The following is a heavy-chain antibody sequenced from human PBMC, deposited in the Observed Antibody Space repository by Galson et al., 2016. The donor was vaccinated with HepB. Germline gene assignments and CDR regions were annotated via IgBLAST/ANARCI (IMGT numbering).Heavy chain of an antibody. CDR1: GYAFASFA. V-gene: IGHV1-18*01. J-gene: IGHJ4*02. CDR3: ARGWYSPFDF. Sequence: QSGAEVTKHGASVKVSCKASGYAFASFAIGWVRQAPGQGLEWMGWISSYINKTNSAQKFQGRVTLTTDTSTSTAYMELRSLRSDDTAVYYCARGWYSPFDFWGRGTLVTVSS. CDR2: ISSYINKT. D-gene: IGHD6-19*01.